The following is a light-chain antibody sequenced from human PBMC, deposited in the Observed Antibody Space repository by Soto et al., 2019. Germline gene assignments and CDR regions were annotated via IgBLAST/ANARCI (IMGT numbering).Light chain of an antibody. CDR1: SGHSSYA. Sequence: QLVLTQSPSASASLGASVKLTCTLSSGHSSYAIAWHQQQPEKGPRYLMKLNSDGSHSKGDGIPDRFSGSSSGAERYLTFSSLQSEDEADYYCQTWGTGTWVFGGGTKLTVL. CDR3: QTWGTGTWV. V-gene: IGLV4-69*01. CDR2: LNSDGSH. J-gene: IGLJ3*02.